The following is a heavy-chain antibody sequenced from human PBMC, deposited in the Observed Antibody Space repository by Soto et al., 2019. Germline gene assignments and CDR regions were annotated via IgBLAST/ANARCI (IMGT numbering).Heavy chain of an antibody. Sequence: GWSLRLSCAASGFTFTRYSMTWVRQAPGKGLEWVSSISSTTHYIYYADSMRGRFTISRDIAKNAVYLEMNSLRAEDTAVYYCARLRGGAEIYYYYYYGMDVWGQGTTVTVSS. J-gene: IGHJ6*02. CDR1: GFTFTRYS. CDR2: ISSTTHYI. CDR3: ARLRGGAEIYYYYYYGMDV. V-gene: IGHV3-21*06. D-gene: IGHD3-10*01.